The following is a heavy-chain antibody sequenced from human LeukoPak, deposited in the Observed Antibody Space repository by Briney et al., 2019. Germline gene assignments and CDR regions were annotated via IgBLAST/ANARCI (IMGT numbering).Heavy chain of an antibody. J-gene: IGHJ3*02. D-gene: IGHD2/OR15-2a*01. V-gene: IGHV1-69*13. CDR2: IIPIFGTA. Sequence: ASLNVSCKASVCTFSSYAISWVRPAPGQGLEWMGGIIPIFGTANYAQKLQGRVTITADESTSTAYMELSSLRSEDTAVYYCAREGGPFSDAFDIWGQGTMVTVSS. CDR3: AREGGPFSDAFDI. CDR1: VCTFSSYA.